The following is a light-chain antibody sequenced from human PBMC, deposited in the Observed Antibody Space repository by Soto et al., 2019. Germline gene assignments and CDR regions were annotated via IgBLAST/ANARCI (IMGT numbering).Light chain of an antibody. CDR3: QQYYSEYT. CDR1: QSVLYSSNNKNY. V-gene: IGKV4-1*01. CDR2: WAS. J-gene: IGKJ2*01. Sequence: DIVMTQSPDSLAVSLGERATINCKSSQSVLYSSNNKNYLAWYQQKPGQPPKLLIYWASTRESGVPDRFSGSGSGTEFTLTISSLQAEDVAVYYCQQYYSEYTFGQGTKLEIK.